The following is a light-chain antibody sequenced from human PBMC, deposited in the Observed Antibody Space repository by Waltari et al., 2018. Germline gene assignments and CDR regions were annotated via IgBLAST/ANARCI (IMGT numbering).Light chain of an antibody. CDR3: SSYAGSNNHVI. Sequence: QSALTQPPSASGSPGQSVTIPCTGTSSDVGGYTYVSWYQQHPGKAPKLMIYEVSERPSGVPDRFSGSKSGNTASLTVSGLQAEDEADYYCSSYAGSNNHVIFGGGTKLTVL. J-gene: IGLJ2*01. CDR2: EVS. CDR1: SSDVGGYTY. V-gene: IGLV2-8*01.